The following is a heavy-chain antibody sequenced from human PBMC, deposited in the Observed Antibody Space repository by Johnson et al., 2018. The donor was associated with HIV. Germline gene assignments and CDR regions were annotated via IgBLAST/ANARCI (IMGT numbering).Heavy chain of an antibody. CDR2: ISGSGGST. V-gene: IGHV3-23*04. CDR1: GFTISTFW. D-gene: IGHD1-26*01. CDR3: AKDQWEQTLNAFDI. J-gene: IGHJ3*02. Sequence: VQLVESGGALVQPGGSLRLSCEVSGFTISTFWMHWVRQVPGKGLEWVSAISGSGGSTYYADSVKGRFTISRDNSKNTLYLQMNSLRAEDTAVYYCAKDQWEQTLNAFDIWGQGTMVTVSS.